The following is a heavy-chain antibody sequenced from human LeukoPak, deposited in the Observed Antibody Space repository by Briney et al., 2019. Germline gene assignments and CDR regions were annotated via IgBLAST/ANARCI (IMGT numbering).Heavy chain of an antibody. Sequence: ASVTLSLTCTVSGGSISSYYWSWIRQPPGKGLEWIGYIYYSGSTNYNPSPKSRVTISVDTSKNQFSLKLSSVTAADTAVYYCARARYSSSWACDYWGQGTLVTVSS. CDR3: ARARYSSSWACDY. V-gene: IGHV4-59*01. CDR2: IYYSGST. J-gene: IGHJ4*02. D-gene: IGHD6-13*01. CDR1: GGSISSYY.